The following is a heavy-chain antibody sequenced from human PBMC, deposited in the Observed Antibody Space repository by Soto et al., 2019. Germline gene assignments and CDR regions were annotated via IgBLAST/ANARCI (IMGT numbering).Heavy chain of an antibody. J-gene: IGHJ4*02. CDR3: ATTVTIFGVDLDY. D-gene: IGHD3-3*01. V-gene: IGHV4-38-2*02. Sequence: SETLSLTCTVSGGSISSNYWTWIRQPPGKGLEWIGSIHHSGSTYYNPSLKSRVTISVDTSTNQFSLKLSSVTAADTAVYYCATTVTIFGVDLDYWGQGTLVTVSS. CDR1: GGSISSNY. CDR2: IHHSGST.